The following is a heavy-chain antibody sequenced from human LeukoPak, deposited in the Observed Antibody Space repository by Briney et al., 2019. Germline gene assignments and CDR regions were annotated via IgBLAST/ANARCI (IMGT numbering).Heavy chain of an antibody. J-gene: IGHJ4*02. CDR3: ARDRSPWSY. D-gene: IGHD3-3*01. CDR1: GFSFSTYW. Sequence: GGSLRLTCAVSGFSFSTYWMGWVRQAPGKGLEWVANIKQDGSEEYYVDSVKGRFTISRDNAKNSLYLQMSSLRAEDTAVYYCARDRSPWSYWGQGTLVTVSS. CDR2: IKQDGSEE. V-gene: IGHV3-7*03.